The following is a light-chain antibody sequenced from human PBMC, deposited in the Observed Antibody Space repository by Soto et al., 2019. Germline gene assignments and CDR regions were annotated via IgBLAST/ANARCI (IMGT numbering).Light chain of an antibody. Sequence: EIVMTQSPATLSVSPGERVTLSCRASQSVSSRLAWYHQKPGQSPRLLIYGASTRATGIPARFSGSGSGTEFTLTISRLQSEDFGLYYCHQYNNFWTFGQGTQLDIK. V-gene: IGKV3-15*01. CDR1: QSVSSR. CDR3: HQYNNFWT. J-gene: IGKJ1*01. CDR2: GAS.